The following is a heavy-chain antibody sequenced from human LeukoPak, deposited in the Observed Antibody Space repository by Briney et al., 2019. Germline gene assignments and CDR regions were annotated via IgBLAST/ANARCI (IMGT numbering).Heavy chain of an antibody. CDR3: AKVDYYDSSGYYYAFDI. J-gene: IGHJ3*02. D-gene: IGHD3-22*01. CDR2: ISGSGGST. Sequence: GGSLRLSCAASGFTFSSYAMHWVRQAPGKGLEWVSAISGSGGSTYYADSVKGRFTISRDNSKNTLYLQMNSLRAEDTAVYYCAKVDYYDSSGYYYAFDIWGQGTMVTVSS. V-gene: IGHV3-23*01. CDR1: GFTFSSYA.